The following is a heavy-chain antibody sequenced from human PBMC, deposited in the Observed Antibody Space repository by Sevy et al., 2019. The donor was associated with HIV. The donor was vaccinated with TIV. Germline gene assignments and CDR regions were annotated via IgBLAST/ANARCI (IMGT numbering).Heavy chain of an antibody. CDR1: GFAFRNYG. V-gene: IGHV3-30*03. J-gene: IGHJ6*02. Sequence: GGSLRLSCAASGFAFRNYGMHWVRQSPDRGLEWVAIVTSDGREKYYADSVKGRFTISRDNFKNTLYLQMNSLTAEDTAVYYCARPRANYVDNYFFYAMDVWGQGTTVTVSS. CDR2: VTSDGREK. D-gene: IGHD4-17*01. CDR3: ARPRANYVDNYFFYAMDV.